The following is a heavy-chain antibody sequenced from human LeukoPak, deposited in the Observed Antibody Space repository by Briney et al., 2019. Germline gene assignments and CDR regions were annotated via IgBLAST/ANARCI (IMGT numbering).Heavy chain of an antibody. V-gene: IGHV3-23*01. CDR2: ISDSGGST. Sequence: GGSLRLSCAASGFTFSSYAMSWVRQAPGKGLEWVSSISDSGGSTYYADSVKGRFTISRDNSKNTLYLQMNSLRAEDTAVYYCAKAGPVGIATFDYWGQGTLVTVSS. CDR1: GFTFSSYA. D-gene: IGHD1-26*01. J-gene: IGHJ4*02. CDR3: AKAGPVGIATFDY.